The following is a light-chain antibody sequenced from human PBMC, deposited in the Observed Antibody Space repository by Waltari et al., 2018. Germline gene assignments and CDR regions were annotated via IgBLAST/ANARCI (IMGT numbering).Light chain of an antibody. CDR1: QTVTTK. CDR2: DAS. J-gene: IGKJ1*01. V-gene: IGKV3D-15*01. CDR3: QQYNNWPPWT. Sequence: ETMMTQSPDNLSESRGERVTGACRASQTVTTKLAWYQQKAGQAPRLLIYDASTRATGIPARFSGSGSGTEFTLTINSLQSEDSAVYFCQQYNNWPPWTFGQGTKVEIK.